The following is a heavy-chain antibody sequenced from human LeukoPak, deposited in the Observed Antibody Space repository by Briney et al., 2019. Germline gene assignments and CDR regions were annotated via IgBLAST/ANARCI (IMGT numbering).Heavy chain of an antibody. Sequence: GGSLRLSCAASGFTFTSSAIHWVHQAPGKGLEWVAVISNGGSVYADSVKGRFTVTRDNSKNTVHLQMNSLRTDDTALYYCAKDRASAGVSGLFHSCGQGTLVTVSS. D-gene: IGHD5/OR15-5a*01. CDR1: GFTFTSSA. V-gene: IGHV3-30*18. J-gene: IGHJ4*02. CDR2: ISNGGSV. CDR3: AKDRASAGVSGLFHS.